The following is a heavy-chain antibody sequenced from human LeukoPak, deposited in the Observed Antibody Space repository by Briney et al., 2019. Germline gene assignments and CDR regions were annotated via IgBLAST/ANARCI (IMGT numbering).Heavy chain of an antibody. CDR2: IYYSGST. V-gene: IGHV4-59*12. CDR3: ARDGGVVVPSAPAVFDV. CDR1: GGSISSYY. J-gene: IGHJ3*01. Sequence: SETLSLTCTVSGGSISSYYWSWIRQPPGKGLEWIGYIYYSGSTNYNPSLKSRVTMSTDTSKNQFSLKLTSVTAADTAVYYCARDGGVVVPSAPAVFDVWGQGTMVTVSS. D-gene: IGHD2-2*01.